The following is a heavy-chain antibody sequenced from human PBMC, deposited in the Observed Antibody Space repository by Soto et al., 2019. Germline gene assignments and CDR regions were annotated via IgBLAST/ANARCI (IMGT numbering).Heavy chain of an antibody. CDR2: MNPIGGST. J-gene: IGHJ6*03. V-gene: IGHV1-8*02. D-gene: IGHD2-2*01. Sequence: ASVKVSCKTSGYSFITHYIHWMRQAPGQGLEWMGLMNPIGGSTGYAQKFQGRVTMTRNTSISTAYMELSSLRSEDTAVYYCARAGTARINPYAYYYYYYMDVWGKGTTVTVSS. CDR1: GYSFITHY. CDR3: ARAGTARINPYAYYYYYYMDV.